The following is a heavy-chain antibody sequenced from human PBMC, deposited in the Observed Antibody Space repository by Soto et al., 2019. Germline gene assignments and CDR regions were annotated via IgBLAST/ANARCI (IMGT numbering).Heavy chain of an antibody. J-gene: IGHJ6*02. Sequence: QVQLVQSGAEVKKPGASVKVSCKASGYTFTSYYMHWVRQAPGQGLEWMGIINPSGGSTSYAQKFQGRVTMTRDTSTSTVYMELSSLRSEDTAVYYCARGARDSSSYYYYGMDVWGQGTTVTVSS. D-gene: IGHD6-6*01. CDR1: GYTFTSYY. CDR3: ARGARDSSSYYYYGMDV. CDR2: INPSGGST. V-gene: IGHV1-46*01.